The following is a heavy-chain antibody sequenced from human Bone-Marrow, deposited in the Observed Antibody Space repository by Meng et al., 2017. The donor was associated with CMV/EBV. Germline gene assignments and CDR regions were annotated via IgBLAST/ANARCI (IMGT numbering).Heavy chain of an antibody. CDR2: IKQDGSEK. Sequence: GEYLKISCAASGFTFSNYWMNWVRQAPGKGLEWVANIKQDGSEKYFMDSVKGRFTISRDNAKKSLYLQMSSLRAEDTAVYYCARFCSGGFCYSGVQTTYYYGVDVWGQGTTVTVSS. J-gene: IGHJ6*02. CDR3: ARFCSGGFCYSGVQTTYYYGVDV. D-gene: IGHD2-15*01. V-gene: IGHV3-7*01. CDR1: GFTFSNYW.